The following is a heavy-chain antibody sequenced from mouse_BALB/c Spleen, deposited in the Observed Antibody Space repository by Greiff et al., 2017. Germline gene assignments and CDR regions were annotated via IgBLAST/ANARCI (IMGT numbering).Heavy chain of an antibody. CDR2: ISSGGSYT. Sequence: EVNVVESGGGLVKPGGSLKLSCAASGFTFSSYAMSWVRQSPEKRLEWVAEISSGGSYTYYPDTVTGRFTISRDNAKNTLYLEMSSLRSEDTAMYYCARAFITTANYYAMDYWGQGTSVTVSS. J-gene: IGHJ4*01. CDR3: ARAFITTANYYAMDY. V-gene: IGHV5-9-4*01. D-gene: IGHD1-2*01. CDR1: GFTFSSYA.